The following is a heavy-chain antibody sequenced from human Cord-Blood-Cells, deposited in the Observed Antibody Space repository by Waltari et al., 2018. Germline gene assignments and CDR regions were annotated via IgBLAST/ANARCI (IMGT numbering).Heavy chain of an antibody. D-gene: IGHD6-6*01. J-gene: IGHJ3*02. Sequence: QITLKESGPTLVKPTQTLTLTCTFSGFSLSTSEVGVGWIRQPPGKALEWLALIYWDDDKRYSPSLKSGLTITKDTSKNQVVLTMTNMDPVDTATYYCAHRREERGIAARDAFDIWGQGTMVTVSS. CDR2: IYWDDDK. CDR1: GFSLSTSEVG. V-gene: IGHV2-5*02. CDR3: AHRREERGIAARDAFDI.